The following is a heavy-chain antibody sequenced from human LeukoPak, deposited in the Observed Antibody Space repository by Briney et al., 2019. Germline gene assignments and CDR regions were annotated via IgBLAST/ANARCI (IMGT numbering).Heavy chain of an antibody. CDR3: AKDSGDSGGYWSWFDP. CDR2: ISGSGGST. Sequence: GGSLRLSCAASGFTFPTYAMSWVRQAPGEGLEWVSAISGSGGSTYYADSVKGRFTISRDNSKNTLYLQMNSLRAEDTAVYYCAKDSGDSGGYWSWFDPWGQGTLVTVSS. D-gene: IGHD3-22*01. J-gene: IGHJ5*02. CDR1: GFTFPTYA. V-gene: IGHV3-23*01.